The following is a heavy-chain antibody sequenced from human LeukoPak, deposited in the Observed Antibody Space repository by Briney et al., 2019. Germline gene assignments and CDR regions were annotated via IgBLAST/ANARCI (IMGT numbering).Heavy chain of an antibody. CDR1: GGSFSGYY. CDR2: INHGGST. D-gene: IGHD3-10*01. V-gene: IGHV4-34*01. Sequence: SETLSLTCAVYGGSFSGYYWSWIRQPPGKGLEWIAEINHGGSTNYNPSPKSRVTISVDTSKNQFSLKLSSVTAADTAVYYCARLQHPPRLRGVIIRLYFDYWGQGTLVTVSS. J-gene: IGHJ4*02. CDR3: ARLQHPPRLRGVIIRLYFDY.